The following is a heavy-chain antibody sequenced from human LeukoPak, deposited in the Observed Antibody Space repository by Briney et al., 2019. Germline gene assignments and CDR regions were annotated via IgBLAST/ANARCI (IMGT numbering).Heavy chain of an antibody. CDR3: ARVSGPGMNEYYHL. CDR2: INDDGSST. CDR1: GFTFSGAW. V-gene: IGHV3-74*01. Sequence: GGSLRLSCAASGFTFSGAWMHWVRQAPGKGLMWVSRINDDGSSTRHADSVKGRFTISRDNAKNTLYLQMNSPRAEDTAVYYCARVSGPGMNEYYHLWGQGTLVTVSS. J-gene: IGHJ4*02. D-gene: IGHD2-2*01.